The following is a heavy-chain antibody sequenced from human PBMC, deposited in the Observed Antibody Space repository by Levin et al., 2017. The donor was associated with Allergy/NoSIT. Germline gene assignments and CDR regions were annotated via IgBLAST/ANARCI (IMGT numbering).Heavy chain of an antibody. J-gene: IGHJ4*02. Sequence: GESLKISCKASGYTFTSYGISWVRQAPGQGLEWMGWISAYNGNTNYAQKLQGRVTMTTDTSTSTAYMELRSLRSDDTAVYYCAREETTGGGDCSFDYWGQGTLVTVSS. D-gene: IGHD2-21*02. V-gene: IGHV1-18*01. CDR1: GYTFTSYG. CDR2: ISAYNGNT. CDR3: AREETTGGGDCSFDY.